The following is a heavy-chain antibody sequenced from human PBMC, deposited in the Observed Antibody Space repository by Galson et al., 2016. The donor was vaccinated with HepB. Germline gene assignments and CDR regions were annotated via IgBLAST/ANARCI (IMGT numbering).Heavy chain of an antibody. J-gene: IGHJ3*02. CDR1: GYTFTSYA. V-gene: IGHV1-3*01. CDR3: ARDEVAVVATGAFDI. CDR2: INAGYGNT. Sequence: QSGAEVKKPGESLKVSCKASGYTFTSYALHWVRQASGQRLEWMGWINAGYGNTKYSQKFQGRVTITRDASASTAYMELSSLRSEDTAVYYCARDEVAVVATGAFDIWGQG. D-gene: IGHD2-15*01.